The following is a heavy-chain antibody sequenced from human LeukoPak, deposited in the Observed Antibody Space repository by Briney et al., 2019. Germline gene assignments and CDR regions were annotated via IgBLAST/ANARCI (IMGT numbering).Heavy chain of an antibody. V-gene: IGHV4-4*07. Sequence: SETLSLTCTVSGGSIRTYCWIWIRQADGKGLEWIGRICSSGTTIYNPSLKSRVIMSLDMFNNQFSLILTSVTAADTAVYYCARDRGTDGSDQLDPWGQGILVTVSS. J-gene: IGHJ5*02. CDR1: GGSIRTYC. CDR3: ARDRGTDGSDQLDP. D-gene: IGHD5-24*01. CDR2: ICSSGTT.